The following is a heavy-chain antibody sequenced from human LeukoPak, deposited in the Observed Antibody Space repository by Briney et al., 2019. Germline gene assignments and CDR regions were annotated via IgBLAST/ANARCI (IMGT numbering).Heavy chain of an antibody. D-gene: IGHD2-15*01. J-gene: IGHJ5*02. CDR2: INPNSGGT. Sequence: ASVNVSCKASGYTFTGYYMHWVRQAPGQGLEWMGWINPNSGGTNYAQKFQGWVTMTRDTSISTAYMELSRLRSDDTAVYYCARDLSCSGGSCYRPPSNCFDPWGQGTLVTVSS. CDR3: ARDLSCSGGSCYRPPSNCFDP. V-gene: IGHV1-2*04. CDR1: GYTFTGYY.